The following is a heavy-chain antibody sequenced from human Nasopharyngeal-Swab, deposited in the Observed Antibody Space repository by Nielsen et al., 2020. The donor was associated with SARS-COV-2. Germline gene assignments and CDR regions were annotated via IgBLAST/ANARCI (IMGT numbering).Heavy chain of an antibody. Sequence: WIRQPPGKGLEWVSSISSSSSYIYYADSVKGRFTISRDNAKNSLYLQMNSLRAEDTAVYYWARDSGYDYVWGSYRYHDDWGQGTLVTVSS. CDR2: ISSSSSYI. CDR3: ARDSGYDYVWGSYRYHDD. V-gene: IGHV3-21*01. D-gene: IGHD3-16*02. J-gene: IGHJ4*02.